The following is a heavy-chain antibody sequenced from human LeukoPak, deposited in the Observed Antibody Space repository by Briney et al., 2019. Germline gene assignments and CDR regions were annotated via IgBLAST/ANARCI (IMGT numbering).Heavy chain of an antibody. D-gene: IGHD3-10*01. J-gene: IGHJ4*02. CDR2: INPNSGGT. CDR1: GYTFTGNY. V-gene: IGHV1-2*02. Sequence: GASVKVSCKASGYTFTGNYMHWVRQAPGQGLEWMGWINPNSGGTNYAQKFQGRVTMTRDTSIGTAYMELNRLRSDDTAVYYCARDHITMVRGVLFISLGYWGQGTLVTASS. CDR3: ARDHITMVRGVLFISLGY.